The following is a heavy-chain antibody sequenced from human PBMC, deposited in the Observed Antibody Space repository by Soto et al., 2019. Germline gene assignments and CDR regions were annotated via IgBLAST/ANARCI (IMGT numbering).Heavy chain of an antibody. CDR2: IKWSGADT. CDR1: GFTFDDHG. V-gene: IGHV3-20*04. Sequence: EVQLVESGGGVVRPGGALRLSCTASGFTFDDHGLSWVRQAPGKGLEWVSAIKWSGADTGDADSVKVRFTISRDNGKNSLFLQMNRLRAEDTALYYCATKNGIADQSYMDGWGKGTTVTVSS. D-gene: IGHD6-13*01. J-gene: IGHJ6*03. CDR3: ATKNGIADQSYMDG.